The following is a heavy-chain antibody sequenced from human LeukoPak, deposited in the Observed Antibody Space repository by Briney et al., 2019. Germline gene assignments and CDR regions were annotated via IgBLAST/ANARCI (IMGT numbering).Heavy chain of an antibody. CDR3: ARDYERELQDY. J-gene: IGHJ4*02. D-gene: IGHD1-26*01. Sequence: ASVKVSCKASGYTFTTYGISWVRQAPGQGLEWMGWVSGNNGNTNYAQKLQGRVTMTTDTSTNTAYMELRSLRSDDTAVYYCARDYERELQDYWGQGTLVTVSS. V-gene: IGHV1-18*01. CDR2: VSGNNGNT. CDR1: GYTFTTYG.